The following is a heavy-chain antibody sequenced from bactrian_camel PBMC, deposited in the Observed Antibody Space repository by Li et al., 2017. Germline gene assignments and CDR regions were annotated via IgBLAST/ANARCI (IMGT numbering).Heavy chain of an antibody. CDR3: VTDIYAREYVSWNY. Sequence: HVQLVESGGGSVQAGGSLRLSCTASGFTFDDTDMDWFRRGSGNGCEWVARIRSTGDGSTSYSDPVKGRFTVSRDNAKNTMFLEMMSVTPEDTAKYYCVTDIYAREYVSWNYWGMGTQVTVS. J-gene: IGHJ4*01. D-gene: IGHD1*01. CDR1: GFTFDDTD. CDR2: IRSTGDGST. V-gene: IGHV3S63*01.